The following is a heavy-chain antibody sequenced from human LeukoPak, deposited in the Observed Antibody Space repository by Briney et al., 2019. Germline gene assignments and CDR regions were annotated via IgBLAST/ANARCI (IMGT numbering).Heavy chain of an antibody. CDR3: ATMVRGVRGDYFDY. CDR2: INHSGST. Sequence: SSETLSLTCAVYGGSFSGYYWSWIRQPPGKGLEWIGEINHSGSTNCNPSLKSRVTISVDTSKNQFSLKLSSVTAVDTAVYYCATMVRGVRGDYFDYWGQGTLVTVSS. V-gene: IGHV4-34*01. CDR1: GGSFSGYY. D-gene: IGHD3-10*01. J-gene: IGHJ4*02.